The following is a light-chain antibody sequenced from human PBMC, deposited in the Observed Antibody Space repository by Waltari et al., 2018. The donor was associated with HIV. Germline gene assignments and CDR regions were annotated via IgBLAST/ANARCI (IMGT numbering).Light chain of an antibody. J-gene: IGLJ3*02. CDR2: EVS. Sequence: QSALTQPASVSGSPGQSITISCTGTSSDVGSYNYLSWYQQHPDKAPKLMIYEVSNRPSGVSNRFSGSKSDNTASLTISGLQAEDEADYYCSSYRSSSTPLWVFGGGTKLTVL. CDR3: SSYRSSSTPLWV. CDR1: SSDVGSYNY. V-gene: IGLV2-14*01.